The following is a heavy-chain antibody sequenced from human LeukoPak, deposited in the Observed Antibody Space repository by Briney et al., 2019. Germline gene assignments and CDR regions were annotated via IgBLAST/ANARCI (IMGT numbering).Heavy chain of an antibody. Sequence: GGSLRLSCAASGFTFSNAWMNWVRQAPGKGLEWVGRIKSKTDDGTIDYAAPVKGRFSISRDDSENTLYLQMNSLKTEDTAVYYCTTSDMYYDILTGYYADNGLDIWGQGTMVTVSS. V-gene: IGHV3-15*01. CDR1: GFTFSNAW. D-gene: IGHD3-9*01. CDR2: IKSKTDDGTI. J-gene: IGHJ3*02. CDR3: TTSDMYYDILTGYYADNGLDI.